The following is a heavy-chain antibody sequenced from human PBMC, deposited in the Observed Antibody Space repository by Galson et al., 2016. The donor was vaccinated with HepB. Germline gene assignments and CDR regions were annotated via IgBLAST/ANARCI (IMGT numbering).Heavy chain of an antibody. CDR1: GFSLTTSGMR. J-gene: IGHJ5*02. CDR2: IDWDDDK. D-gene: IGHD6-19*01. CDR3: ARGSGWLLDR. Sequence: PALVKPTQTLTLTCTFSGFSLTTSGMRVSWIRQPPGKAPEWLARIDWDDDKFYNKSLKTRLTISKDTSKNQVVLTMTNVDPVDTGTYYCARGSGWLLDRWGQGTLVTVSS. V-gene: IGHV2-70*04.